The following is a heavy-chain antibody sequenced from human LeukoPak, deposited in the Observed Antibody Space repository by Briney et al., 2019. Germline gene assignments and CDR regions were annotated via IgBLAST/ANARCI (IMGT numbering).Heavy chain of an antibody. V-gene: IGHV3-48*03. CDR2: ISSSGSTI. J-gene: IGHJ4*02. Sequence: PGGSLRLSCAASGFTFSSYEMNWVRQAPGKGLEWVSYISSSGSTIYYADSVKGRFTISRDNAKNSLYLQMNSLRAEDTAVYYCARVRGGNSLDYWGQGTLVTVSS. CDR3: ARVRGGNSLDY. D-gene: IGHD4-23*01. CDR1: GFTFSSYE.